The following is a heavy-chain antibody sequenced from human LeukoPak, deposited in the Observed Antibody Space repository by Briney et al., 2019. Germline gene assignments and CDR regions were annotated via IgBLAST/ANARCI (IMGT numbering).Heavy chain of an antibody. Sequence: GGSLRLSCAASGFTFSSYAMHWVRQAPGKGLEYVSTISSNGGSTYYANSVKGRFTISRDNSKNTLYLQMNSLRAEDTAVYYCAKGVGYWGQGTLVTVSS. D-gene: IGHD3-10*01. CDR3: AKGVGY. J-gene: IGHJ4*02. CDR2: ISSNGGST. CDR1: GFTFSSYA. V-gene: IGHV3-64*01.